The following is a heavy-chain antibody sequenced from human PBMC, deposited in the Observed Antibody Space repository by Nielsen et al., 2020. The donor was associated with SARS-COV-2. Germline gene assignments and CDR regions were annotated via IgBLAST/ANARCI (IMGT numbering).Heavy chain of an antibody. CDR2: IYPSVGST. J-gene: IGHJ6*02. CDR3: ARARATIFGLVMSYGMDV. CDR1: GYTFTDYY. V-gene: IGHV1-46*01. D-gene: IGHD3/OR15-3a*01. Sequence: ASVKVSCKASGYTFTDYYIHWVRQAPGQGLEWMGVIYPSVGSTIYAQKFQGTVTMTRDASISTVYMELTSDDTAVYYCARARATIFGLVMSYGMDVWGQGTTVAVSS.